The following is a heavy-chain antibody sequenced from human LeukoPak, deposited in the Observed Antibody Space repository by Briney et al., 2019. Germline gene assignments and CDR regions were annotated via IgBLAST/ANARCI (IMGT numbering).Heavy chain of an antibody. D-gene: IGHD2-21*01. CDR1: GFMFNSYA. Sequence: PGGSLRLSCVGSGFMFNSYAMNWVRQPPGKGMEWLSNVRPGGDLTSYADSVRGRFTISRDNSKNTLYLQMDSLRGEDTAVYYCAKDFRIGYSAHFDYWGQGALVTVSS. CDR2: VRPGGDLT. CDR3: AKDFRIGYSAHFDY. J-gene: IGHJ4*02. V-gene: IGHV3-23*01.